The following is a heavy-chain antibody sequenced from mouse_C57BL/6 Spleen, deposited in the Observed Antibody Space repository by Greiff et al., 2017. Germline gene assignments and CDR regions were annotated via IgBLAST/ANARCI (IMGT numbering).Heavy chain of an antibody. V-gene: IGHV1-76*01. CDR1: GYTFTDYY. Sequence: QVHVKQSGAELVRPGASVKLSCKASGYTFTDYYINWVKQRPGQGLEWIARIYPGSGNTYYNEKFKGKATLTAEKSSSTAYMQLSSLTSEDSAVYFCARDYYAMDYWGQGTSVTVSS. J-gene: IGHJ4*01. CDR2: IYPGSGNT. CDR3: ARDYYAMDY.